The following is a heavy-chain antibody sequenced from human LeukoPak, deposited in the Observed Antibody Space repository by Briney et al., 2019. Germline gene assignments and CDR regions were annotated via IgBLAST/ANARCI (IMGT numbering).Heavy chain of an antibody. D-gene: IGHD5-18*01. Sequence: MTGGSLRLACAASGFTFSSYSMNWVSQAPGKGLERVSSISSSSSYIYYADSVNGRFTISRDHAKNSLYLQMNSLRAEDTAVYYCATAIQRLAFDIWGQGTMVTVSS. J-gene: IGHJ3*02. CDR3: ATAIQRLAFDI. CDR2: ISSSSSYI. CDR1: GFTFSSYS. V-gene: IGHV3-21*01.